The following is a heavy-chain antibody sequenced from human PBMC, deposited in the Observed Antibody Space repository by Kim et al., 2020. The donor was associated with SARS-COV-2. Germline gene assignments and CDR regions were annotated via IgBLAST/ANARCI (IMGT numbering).Heavy chain of an antibody. J-gene: IGHJ6*02. V-gene: IGHV5-51*01. CDR2: IYPGDSDT. Sequence: GESLKISCKGSGYSFTSYWIGWVRQMPGKGLEWMGIIYPGDSDTRYSPSFQGQVTISADKSISTAYLQWSSLKASDTAMYYCARRVDTAMVSPYYYYYYGMDVWGQGTTVTVSS. CDR1: GYSFTSYW. D-gene: IGHD5-18*01. CDR3: ARRVDTAMVSPYYYYYYGMDV.